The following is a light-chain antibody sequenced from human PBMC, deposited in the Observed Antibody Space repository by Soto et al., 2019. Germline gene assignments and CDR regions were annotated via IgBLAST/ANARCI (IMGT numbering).Light chain of an antibody. CDR3: QSYDSSLSGWV. V-gene: IGLV1-40*01. CDR2: GNS. Sequence: QSVLTQPPSVSGAPGQRVTISCTGSSSNIGAGYDVHWYQQLPGTAPKLLIYGNSNRPSGVPDRFSGSKYGTSASLAITGLQGEAEADYYCQSYDSSLSGWVFGGGTKLTLL. J-gene: IGLJ3*02. CDR1: SSNIGAGYD.